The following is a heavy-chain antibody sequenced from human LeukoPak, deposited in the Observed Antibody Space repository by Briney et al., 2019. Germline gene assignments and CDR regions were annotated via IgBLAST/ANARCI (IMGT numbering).Heavy chain of an antibody. CDR2: FDPEDGET. J-gene: IGHJ3*02. Sequence: ASVKVSCKVSGYTLTELSMHWVRQAPGKGLEWMGGFDPEDGETIYAQKFQGRVTMTEDTSTDTAYMELSSLRSEDTAVYYCATVPWVNLDYGDFPGRFDAFDIWGQGTMVTVSS. CDR3: ATVPWVNLDYGDFPGRFDAFDI. D-gene: IGHD4-17*01. V-gene: IGHV1-24*01. CDR1: GYTLTELS.